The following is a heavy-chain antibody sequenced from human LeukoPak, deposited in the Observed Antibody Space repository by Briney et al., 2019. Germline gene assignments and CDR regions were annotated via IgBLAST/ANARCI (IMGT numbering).Heavy chain of an antibody. Sequence: PGRSLRLSCAASGFTFSSYAMHWVRQAPGKGLEWVAVISYDGSNKYYADSVKGRFTISRDNSKNTLYLQINSLRAEDTAVYYCARGQRRHTDMAPSFEYWGQGTLVTVSS. V-gene: IGHV3-30*04. D-gene: IGHD5-18*01. CDR3: ARGQRRHTDMAPSFEY. CDR2: ISYDGSNK. J-gene: IGHJ4*02. CDR1: GFTFSSYA.